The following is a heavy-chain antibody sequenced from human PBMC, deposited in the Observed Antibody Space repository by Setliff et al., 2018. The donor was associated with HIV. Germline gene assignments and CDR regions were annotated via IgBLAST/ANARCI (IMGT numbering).Heavy chain of an antibody. D-gene: IGHD1-1*01. CDR1: GFFFKNAW. J-gene: IGHJ4*02. CDR2: IKSEANGGTE. CDR3: TTSGHGSLDYDY. V-gene: IGHV3-15*01. Sequence: GGSLRLSCAASGFFFKNAWMSWVRQAQGKGLEWIGRIKSEANGGTEESAALLKGRFTISRDESKNTLYLQMNSLNVEDTALYYCTTSGHGSLDYDYWGQGTRVTVSS.